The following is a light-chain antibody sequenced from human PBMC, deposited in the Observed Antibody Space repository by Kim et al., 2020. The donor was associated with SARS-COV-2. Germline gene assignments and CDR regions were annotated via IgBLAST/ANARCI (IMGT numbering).Light chain of an antibody. CDR3: QQSYGTALT. J-gene: IGKJ4*01. CDR2: GAS. Sequence: ASVGDSVTITCRASQSISNYLNWYQQKTAKAPKLLIYGASTLQSGVPSRFSGTGSGTDFTLKISSLQPEDFATYYCQQSYGTALTFGGGTKVDIK. V-gene: IGKV1-39*01. CDR1: QSISNY.